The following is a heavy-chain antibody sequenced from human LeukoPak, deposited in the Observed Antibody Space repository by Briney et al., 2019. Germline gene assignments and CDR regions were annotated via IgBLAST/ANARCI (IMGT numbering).Heavy chain of an antibody. D-gene: IGHD1-26*01. Sequence: SETLSLTCTVSGGSISSYYWSWIRQPAGKGLEWIGRIYTSGSTNYNPSLKSRVTMSVDTSKNQFSLMLSSAAAADAAVYYCARDLGSYDPNWFDPWGQGTLVTVSS. CDR2: IYTSGST. CDR3: ARDLGSYDPNWFDP. J-gene: IGHJ5*02. CDR1: GGSISSYY. V-gene: IGHV4-4*07.